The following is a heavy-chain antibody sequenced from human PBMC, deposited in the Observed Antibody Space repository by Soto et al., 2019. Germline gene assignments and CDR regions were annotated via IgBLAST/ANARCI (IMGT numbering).Heavy chain of an antibody. CDR2: VYYSGST. Sequence: QVQLQESGPGLVKPSETLSLTCIVSGGSISSYSWSWIRQPPGKGLEWIGYVYYSGSTNYNPSLKSRVTISVDTSKNQFSLKLRSVTAADTAVYYCARAYCSGSYYPYYFDYWGQGTLVIVSS. CDR1: GGSISSYS. V-gene: IGHV4-59*01. J-gene: IGHJ4*02. CDR3: ARAYCSGSYYPYYFDY. D-gene: IGHD3-10*01.